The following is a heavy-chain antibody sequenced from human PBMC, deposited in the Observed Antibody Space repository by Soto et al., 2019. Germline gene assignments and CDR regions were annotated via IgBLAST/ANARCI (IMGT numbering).Heavy chain of an antibody. Sequence: SETLSLTCTVSGGSISSSSYYWGWIRQPPGKGLEWIGSIYYSGSTYYNPSLKSRVTISVDTSKNQFSLKLSSVTAADTAVYYCARHVGIIAAAGRNWFDPWGQGTLVTVSS. V-gene: IGHV4-39*01. CDR3: ARHVGIIAAAGRNWFDP. D-gene: IGHD6-13*01. CDR1: GGSISSSSYY. J-gene: IGHJ5*02. CDR2: IYYSGST.